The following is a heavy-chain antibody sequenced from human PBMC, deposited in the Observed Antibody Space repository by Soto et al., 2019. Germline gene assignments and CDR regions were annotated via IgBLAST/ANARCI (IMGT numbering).Heavy chain of an antibody. Sequence: QVQLVQSGAEVKKPGSSVKVSCKASGGTFSSYAISWVRQAPGQGLEWMGRIIPIFGTANFAQKFQGRVTSTADESTSTAYMELRSLRSEDTAVYYCARVRAASYYYYGMDVWGQGTTVTVSS. CDR2: IIPIFGTA. D-gene: IGHD2-2*01. CDR3: ARVRAASYYYYGMDV. CDR1: GGTFSSYA. J-gene: IGHJ6*02. V-gene: IGHV1-69*18.